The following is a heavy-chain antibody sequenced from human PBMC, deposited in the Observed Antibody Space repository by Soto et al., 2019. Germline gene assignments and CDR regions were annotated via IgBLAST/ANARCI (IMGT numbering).Heavy chain of an antibody. CDR3: ASWSSFYDFWSGNYGMDV. J-gene: IGHJ6*02. V-gene: IGHV3-21*01. CDR2: ISSSSSYI. D-gene: IGHD3-3*01. CDR1: GFTFSSYS. Sequence: GGSLSLSCAASGFTFSSYSMNWVRQAPGKGLEWVSSISSSSSYIYYADSVKGRFTISRDNAKNSLYLQMNSLRAEDTAVYYCASWSSFYDFWSGNYGMDVWGQGTTVTVSS.